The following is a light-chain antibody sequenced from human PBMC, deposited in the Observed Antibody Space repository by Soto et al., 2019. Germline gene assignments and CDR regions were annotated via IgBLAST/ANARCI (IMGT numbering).Light chain of an antibody. CDR2: GAS. V-gene: IGKV3-15*01. CDR1: QSVSSN. Sequence: EIVMTQSPATLSVSPGERATLSCRASQSVSSNLAGYQHKPCQGPRLLIYGASSRATGIPARFSGSDSGKEFTLTISSLQSEDFAVYYCQQYNKWARTFGGGTKVEIK. J-gene: IGKJ4*01. CDR3: QQYNKWART.